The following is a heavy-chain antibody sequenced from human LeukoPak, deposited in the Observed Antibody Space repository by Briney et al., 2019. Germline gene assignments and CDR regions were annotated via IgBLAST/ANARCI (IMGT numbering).Heavy chain of an antibody. CDR3: ARDPVYTSKVFDY. CDR1: GFTFSSYE. V-gene: IGHV3-48*03. D-gene: IGHD6-13*01. CDR2: ISSSGSTI. J-gene: IGHJ4*02. Sequence: PGGSLPLSFAASGFTFSSYEMNWVRQAPARGVAWVSYISSSGSTIYYADSVKCRFTISRDNAKNSLYLQMNSLRVEDTAVYYCARDPVYTSKVFDYWGQGTLVTVYS.